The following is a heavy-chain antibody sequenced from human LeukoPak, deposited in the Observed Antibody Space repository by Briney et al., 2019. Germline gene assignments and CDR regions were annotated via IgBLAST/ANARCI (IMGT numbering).Heavy chain of an antibody. CDR3: ATGLDFGVVKEYYGMDV. CDR1: GYTLTELS. CDR2: FDPEDGET. Sequence: ASVKVPCKVSGYTLTELSMHWVRQAPGNGLEWMGGFDPEDGETIYAQKFQGRVTMTEDTSTDTAYMELSSLRSEDTAVYYCATGLDFGVVKEYYGMDVWGQGTTVTVSS. J-gene: IGHJ6*02. D-gene: IGHD3-3*01. V-gene: IGHV1-24*01.